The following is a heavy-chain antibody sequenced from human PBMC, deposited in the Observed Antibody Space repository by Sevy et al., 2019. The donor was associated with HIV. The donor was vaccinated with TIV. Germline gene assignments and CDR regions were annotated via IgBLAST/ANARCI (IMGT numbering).Heavy chain of an antibody. CDR2: MNPNTGQT. CDR1: GYTFTALD. J-gene: IGHJ4*02. D-gene: IGHD6-13*01. Sequence: ASVKVSCKASGYTFTALDINWVRQATGQGLEWMGWMNPNTGQTDYSQRFQGRVTMTRDTSIRTAYMELHSLRSDDTAIYYCARGIAAGVDYWGQRTQVTVSS. V-gene: IGHV1-8*01. CDR3: ARGIAAGVDY.